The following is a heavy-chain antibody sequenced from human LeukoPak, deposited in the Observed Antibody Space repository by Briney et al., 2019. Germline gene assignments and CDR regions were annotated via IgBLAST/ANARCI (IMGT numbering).Heavy chain of an antibody. CDR2: ISGSGGST. CDR1: GFTFSNYW. Sequence: GGSLRLSCTASGFTFSNYWMTWVRQARGKGLEWVSGISGSGGSTYYADSVKGRFTISRDNSKNKLYLQMNSLRAEDTAVYYCITGYYFDYWGQGTLVTVSS. J-gene: IGHJ4*02. V-gene: IGHV3-23*01. D-gene: IGHD1-14*01. CDR3: ITGYYFDY.